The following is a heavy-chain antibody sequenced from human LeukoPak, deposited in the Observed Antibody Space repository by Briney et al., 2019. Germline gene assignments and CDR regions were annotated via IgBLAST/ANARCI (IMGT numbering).Heavy chain of an antibody. D-gene: IGHD2-15*01. CDR2: ISYDGSNK. CDR3: AKDRGYCSGGSCYRITYYYYGMDV. CDR1: GFTFSSYG. Sequence: GGSLRLSCAASGFTFSSYGMHWVRQAPGKGLEWVAVISYDGSNKYYADSVEGRFTISRDNSKNTLYLQMNSLRAEDTAVYYCAKDRGYCSGGSCYRITYYYYGMDVWGQGTTVTVSS. J-gene: IGHJ6*02. V-gene: IGHV3-30*18.